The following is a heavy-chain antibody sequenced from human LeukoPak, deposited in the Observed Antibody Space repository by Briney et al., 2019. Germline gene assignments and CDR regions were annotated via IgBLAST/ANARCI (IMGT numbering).Heavy chain of an antibody. V-gene: IGHV3-23*01. J-gene: IGHJ4*02. CDR2: ISGSGGST. D-gene: IGHD3-22*01. CDR1: GFTFSSYA. CDR3: ARDFLDDSSGP. Sequence: GSLRLSCAASGFTFSSYAMSWVRQAPGKGLEWVSAISGSGGSTYYADSVKGRFTISRDNAKNSLYLQMNSLRAEDTAVYYCARDFLDDSSGPWGQGTLVTVSS.